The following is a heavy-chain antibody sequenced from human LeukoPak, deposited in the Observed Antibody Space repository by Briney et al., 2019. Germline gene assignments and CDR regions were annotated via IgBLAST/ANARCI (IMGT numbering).Heavy chain of an antibody. CDR2: IYYSGST. Sequence: SETLSLTCTVSGGSISSSSYYWGWIRQPPGKGLEWIGSIYYSGSTYYNPSLKSRVTISVDTSKNQFSLKLSSVTAADTAVYYCASLLAVAGTGFDPWGQGTLVTVSS. D-gene: IGHD6-19*01. CDR3: ASLLAVAGTGFDP. J-gene: IGHJ5*02. V-gene: IGHV4-39*01. CDR1: GGSISSSSYY.